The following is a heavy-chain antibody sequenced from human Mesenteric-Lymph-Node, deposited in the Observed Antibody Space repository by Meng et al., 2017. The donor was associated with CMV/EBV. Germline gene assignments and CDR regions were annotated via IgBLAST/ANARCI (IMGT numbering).Heavy chain of an antibody. CDR3: ARDLRPAGTLRFDP. CDR1: GGSITSSSYY. Sequence: SETLSLTCTVSGGSITSSSYYWGWIRQPPGKGLEWIGSIYHSGSTYYNPSLKSRVTISVDTSKNQFSLKLSSVTAADTAVYYCARDLRPAGTLRFDPWGQGTLVTVSS. CDR2: IYHSGST. J-gene: IGHJ5*02. V-gene: IGHV4-39*07. D-gene: IGHD1-14*01.